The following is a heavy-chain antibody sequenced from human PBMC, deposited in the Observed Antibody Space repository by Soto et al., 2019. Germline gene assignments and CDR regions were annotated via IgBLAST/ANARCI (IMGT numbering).Heavy chain of an antibody. J-gene: IGHJ3*02. D-gene: IGHD2-15*01. Sequence: GWLRHAQQKGLEWIRSIYYSGSNYYNPSLNSRVTVSVDTSKNQFSLKLSSVTAADTAVYYCSSRGYCSGGSSLIRDAFDICGQGRMIT. V-gene: IGHV4-39*01. CDR2: IYYSGSN. CDR3: SSRGYCSGGSSLIRDAFDI.